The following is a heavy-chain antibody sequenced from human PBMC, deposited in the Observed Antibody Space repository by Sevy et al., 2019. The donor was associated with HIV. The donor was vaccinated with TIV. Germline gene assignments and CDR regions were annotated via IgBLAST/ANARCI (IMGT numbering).Heavy chain of an antibody. CDR3: AREGCTRPHDY. D-gene: IGHD2-8*01. J-gene: IGHJ4*02. Sequence: GGSLRLSCAASGFAVYDYSMSWIRQAPGKGLEWVATLSFGCGKLNYADSVKGRFTISRDNSKNSFYLQMDNLRVEDTALYYCAREGCTRPHDYWGQGTRVTVSS. CDR2: LSFGCGKL. V-gene: IGHV3-23*01. CDR1: GFAVYDYS.